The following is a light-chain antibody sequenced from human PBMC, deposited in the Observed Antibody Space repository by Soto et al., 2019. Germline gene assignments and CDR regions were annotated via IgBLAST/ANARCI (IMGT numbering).Light chain of an antibody. J-gene: IGLJ1*01. CDR1: DIGGKS. Sequence: SYELTQPPSVSVAPGKTARITCGGNDIGGKSVHWYQQKPGQAPVLLIYYDSDRPSGIPERFSGSNSGNTATLTISRVEAGDEADYYCQVWNSNNDYRRVFGTGTKLTVL. CDR2: YDS. V-gene: IGLV3-21*04. CDR3: QVWNSNNDYRRV.